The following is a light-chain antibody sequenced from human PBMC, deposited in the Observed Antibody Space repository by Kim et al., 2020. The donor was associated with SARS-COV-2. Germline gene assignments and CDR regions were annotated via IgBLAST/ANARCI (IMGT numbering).Light chain of an antibody. CDR2: KAS. CDR1: QSISSW. Sequence: DIQMNQSPSTLSASVGDRVTITCRASQSISSWLAWYQQKPGKAPKLLIYKASSLESGVPSRFSGSGSGTEFTLTISSLQPDDFATYYCQQYNSSPCTFGQGTKVDIK. V-gene: IGKV1-5*03. CDR3: QQYNSSPCT. J-gene: IGKJ1*01.